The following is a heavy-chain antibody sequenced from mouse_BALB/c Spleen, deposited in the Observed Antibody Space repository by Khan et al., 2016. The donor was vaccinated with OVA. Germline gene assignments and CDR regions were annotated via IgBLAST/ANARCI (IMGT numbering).Heavy chain of an antibody. CDR1: GYTFTEYT. D-gene: IGHD2-14*01. J-gene: IGHJ3*01. Sequence: IQLVQSGPEVVKPGASVKISCKTSGYTFTEYTMHWVKQSHGKSLEWVGGIIPSNGATKYNQKFKGKATLTVDKSSSTAYMELRSLTSEDSAFYYCSRDGAYYRYSWFAYWGHGTLVTVSA. V-gene: IGHV1-18*01. CDR3: SRDGAYYRYSWFAY. CDR2: IIPSNGAT.